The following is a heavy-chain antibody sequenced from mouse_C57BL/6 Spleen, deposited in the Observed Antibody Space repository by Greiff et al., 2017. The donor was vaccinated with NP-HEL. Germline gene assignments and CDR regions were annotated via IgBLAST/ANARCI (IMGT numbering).Heavy chain of an antibody. CDR1: GYTFTDYY. J-gene: IGHJ1*03. D-gene: IGHD1-1*01. Sequence: QVQLQQSGAELVKPGASVKISCKASGYTFTDYYINWVKQRPGQGLEWIGKIGPGSGSTYYNEKFKGKATLTADKSSSTAYMQLSSLTSEDSAVYFCAREPSRYGSSYRYFDVWGTGTTVTVSS. CDR3: AREPSRYGSSYRYFDV. V-gene: IGHV1-77*01. CDR2: IGPGSGST.